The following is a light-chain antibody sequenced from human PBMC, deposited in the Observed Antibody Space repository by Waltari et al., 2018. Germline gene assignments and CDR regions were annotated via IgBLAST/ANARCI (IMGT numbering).Light chain of an antibody. CDR1: QSISFY. CDR2: AAS. Sequence: DIHMTQSPSSLSASVGDTVTITCRASQSISFYLNWYQQKTGKGPNVLIYAASNLRTGVPSRFSGSGSGTEFSLTISNLQPEDFATYYCQQSYTFPRTFCQGTKVEIK. CDR3: QQSYTFPRT. V-gene: IGKV1-39*01. J-gene: IGKJ1*01.